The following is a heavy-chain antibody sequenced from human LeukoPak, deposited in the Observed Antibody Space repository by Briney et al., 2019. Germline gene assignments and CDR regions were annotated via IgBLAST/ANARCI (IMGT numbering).Heavy chain of an antibody. CDR1: GFTFSSYE. CDR3: ARDHGYSYGGFDY. J-gene: IGHJ4*02. Sequence: GGSLRLSCAASGFTFSSYEMNWVRQAPGKGLEWVSYISSRGSTIYYADSVKGRFTISRDNAKNSLYLQMNSLRAEDTAVYYCARDHGYSYGGFDYWGQGTLVTVSS. V-gene: IGHV3-48*03. CDR2: ISSRGSTI. D-gene: IGHD5-18*01.